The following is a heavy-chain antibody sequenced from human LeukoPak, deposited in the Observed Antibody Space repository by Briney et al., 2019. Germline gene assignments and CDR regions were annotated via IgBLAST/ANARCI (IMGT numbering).Heavy chain of an antibody. Sequence: SETLSLTCTVSGGSMTSYHWTWIRQPPGKGLEWIGYIFYSGSTNYNPSLKSRVTISVDTSKNQFSLKLRSVTTADTAVYYCARVGGFNWNHYYYGMDVWGQGTTVTVSS. CDR3: ARVGGFNWNHYYYGMDV. J-gene: IGHJ6*02. D-gene: IGHD1-20*01. V-gene: IGHV4-59*01. CDR2: IFYSGST. CDR1: GGSMTSYH.